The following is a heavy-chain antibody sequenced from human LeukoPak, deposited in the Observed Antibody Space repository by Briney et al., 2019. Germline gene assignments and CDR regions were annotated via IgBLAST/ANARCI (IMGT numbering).Heavy chain of an antibody. CDR1: GGSVSSGTYS. D-gene: IGHD6-25*01. J-gene: IGHJ5*02. CDR2: IYHSGDT. Sequence: PSETLSLTCAVSGGSVSSGTYSWSWIRQPPGKGLEWIGHIYHSGDTYSNPSLMSRVTITIDKPKNQFSLELHSVTAADTAVYFCARGQGRIAATAWFDPWGQGSLVTVSS. CDR3: ARGQGRIAATAWFDP. V-gene: IGHV4-30-2*01.